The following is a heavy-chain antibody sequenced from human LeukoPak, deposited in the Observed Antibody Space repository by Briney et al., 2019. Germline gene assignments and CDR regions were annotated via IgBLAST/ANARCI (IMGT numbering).Heavy chain of an antibody. J-gene: IGHJ4*02. CDR3: ARDFTPIDSSGYYYGDNFDN. V-gene: IGHV3-74*01. CDR1: GLTFSRYW. D-gene: IGHD3-22*01. CDR2: INTDGSST. Sequence: GGSLRLSCAASGLTFSRYWMHWVRQAPGKGLVWVSRINTDGSSTSYADSVKGRFTISRDNAKNTLYLQMNSLRAEDTAVYYCARDFTPIDSSGYYYGDNFDNWGQGTLVTVSS.